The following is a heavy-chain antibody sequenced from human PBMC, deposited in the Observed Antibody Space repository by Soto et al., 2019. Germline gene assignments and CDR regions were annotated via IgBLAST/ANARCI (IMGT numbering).Heavy chain of an antibody. CDR3: AKDGHWLDVLLDS. CDR1: GFTFSNSA. V-gene: IGHV3-23*01. J-gene: IGHJ4*02. CDR2: ISAAGRSA. D-gene: IGHD6-19*01. Sequence: EVQLLESGGGLVQPGGSLRLSCTASGFTFSNSAMTWVRQAPGKGLEWVSIISAAGRSAYHADSVKGRFTISRDNSKNTLYLRMTSLRAEDTAVYYCAKDGHWLDVLLDSWGQETLVTVSS.